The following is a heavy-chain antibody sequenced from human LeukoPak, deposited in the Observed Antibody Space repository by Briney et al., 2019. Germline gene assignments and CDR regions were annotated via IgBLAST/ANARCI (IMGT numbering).Heavy chain of an antibody. D-gene: IGHD5-12*01. CDR3: ARDEPGRYSGSDFGPS. Sequence: SETLSLTCTVSGGSISRYYWSWIRQPAGKGLEWIGRIYTSGSTNYNPSLKSRVTMSVDTSKNQFSLKLSSVTAADTAVYYCARDEPGRYSGSDFGPSWGQGTLVTVSS. CDR2: IYTSGST. J-gene: IGHJ5*02. V-gene: IGHV4-4*07. CDR1: GGSISRYY.